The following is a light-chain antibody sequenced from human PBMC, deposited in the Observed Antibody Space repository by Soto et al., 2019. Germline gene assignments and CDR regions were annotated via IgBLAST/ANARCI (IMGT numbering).Light chain of an antibody. CDR3: QQYDKLVS. CDR2: DTS. J-gene: IGKJ2*01. Sequence: DIQMTQSPASLSASVGDRVTITCQASQDISNYLNWYQQKAGKAPKLLIYDTSELHTGVPSRFSGSGSGTEFTFTISCLQPEDIATYYCQQYDKLVSFGQGTKLEIK. V-gene: IGKV1-33*01. CDR1: QDISNY.